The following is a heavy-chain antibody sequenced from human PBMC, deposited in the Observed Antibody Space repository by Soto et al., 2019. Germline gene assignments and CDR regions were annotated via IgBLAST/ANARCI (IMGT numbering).Heavy chain of an antibody. CDR3: ASQAGTGFDY. CDR2: ISSSSSYI. CDR1: GFTFSSYS. D-gene: IGHD6-13*01. J-gene: IGHJ4*02. V-gene: IGHV3-21*01. Sequence: PGGSLRLSCAASGFTFSSYSMSWVRQAPGKGLEWVSSISSSSSYIYYADSVKGRFTISRDNAKNSLYLQMNSLRAEDTAVYYCASQAGTGFDYWGQGTLVTVSS.